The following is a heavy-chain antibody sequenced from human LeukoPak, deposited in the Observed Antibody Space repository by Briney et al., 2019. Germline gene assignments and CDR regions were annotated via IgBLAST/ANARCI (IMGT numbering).Heavy chain of an antibody. CDR2: INPSGGST. D-gene: IGHD3-10*01. CDR1: GYTITTYY. J-gene: IGHJ4*02. V-gene: IGHV1-46*03. Sequence: ASVKVSCKASGYTITTYYVHWVRQAPGQGLEWMGFINPSGGSTSYAQKFQGRVTMTRVTSTSTVYMELSSLRSEDTAMYYCASNVDSGLDYWGQGTLVTVSS. CDR3: ASNVDSGLDY.